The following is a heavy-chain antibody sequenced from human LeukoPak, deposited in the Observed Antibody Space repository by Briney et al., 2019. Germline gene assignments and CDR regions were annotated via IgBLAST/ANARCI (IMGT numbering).Heavy chain of an antibody. Sequence: ASVKVSCKASGYTFTSYYMHWVRQAPGQGLEWVGIINPSGDPTTYAQKSQGRVTMTSDMSTSTVYMELSSLRSEDTAVYYCARVADYVWGSYRTFDYWGQGTLVTVSS. V-gene: IGHV1-46*01. CDR1: GYTFTSYY. CDR3: ARVADYVWGSYRTFDY. J-gene: IGHJ4*02. CDR2: INPSGDPT. D-gene: IGHD3-16*02.